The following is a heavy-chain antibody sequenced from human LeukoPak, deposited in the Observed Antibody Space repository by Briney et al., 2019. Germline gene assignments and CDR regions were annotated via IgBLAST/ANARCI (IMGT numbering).Heavy chain of an antibody. D-gene: IGHD3-9*01. CDR1: GYTFTGYY. CDR2: INPNSGGT. V-gene: IGHV1-2*06. CDR3: ARTRVFGRYFGWSDDASDI. Sequence: SVKVSFKASGYTFTGYYMHWVRQAPGQGLEWMGRINPNSGGTNYAQKFQGRVTMTRDTSISTAYMELSRLRSDDTAVYYCARTRVFGRYFGWSDDASDIWGQGTMVTVSS. J-gene: IGHJ3*02.